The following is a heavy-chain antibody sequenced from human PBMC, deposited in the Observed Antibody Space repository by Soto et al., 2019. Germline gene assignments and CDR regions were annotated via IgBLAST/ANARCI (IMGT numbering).Heavy chain of an antibody. CDR1: GVTFTSYA. D-gene: IGHD3-10*01. CDR3: AKGSFGFDY. CDR2: ISKSGDST. J-gene: IGHJ4*02. V-gene: IGHV3-23*01. Sequence: GSLRLSCAASGVTFTSYAMTWVRQVPGEGLQWVSSISKSGDSTYYADSVKGRFTTSRDNSKNTLYLQMNSLRAEDTAIYYCAKGSFGFDYWGQGTLVTVSS.